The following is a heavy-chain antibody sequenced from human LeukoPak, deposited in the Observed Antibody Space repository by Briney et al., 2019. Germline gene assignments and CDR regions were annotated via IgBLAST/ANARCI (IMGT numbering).Heavy chain of an antibody. J-gene: IGHJ4*02. V-gene: IGHV1-18*01. D-gene: IGHD1-14*01. Sequence: ASVKVSCKASGYTFTNYGITWVRQAPGQGLEWMGWISPYNGNTDYAQNLQGRVTMTTDTSTTTAYMELRSLRSDDTAVYYCARVPPSAHQVFSSDYWGQGTQVTVSS. CDR1: GYTFTNYG. CDR3: ARVPPSAHQVFSSDY. CDR2: ISPYNGNT.